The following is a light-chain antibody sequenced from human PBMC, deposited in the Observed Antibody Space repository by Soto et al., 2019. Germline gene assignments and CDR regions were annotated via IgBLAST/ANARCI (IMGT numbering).Light chain of an antibody. V-gene: IGKV1-5*01. CDR3: QQYNSYSKT. Sequence: DIQMTQSPSTLSASVGDRVTITCRASQSISSWLAWYQQNPGKAPKLLIYDASSLESGVPSRFSGSGSGTEFTLTISSLQPDDFASYYCQQYNSYSKTFGQGTEVDI. CDR2: DAS. CDR1: QSISSW. J-gene: IGKJ1*01.